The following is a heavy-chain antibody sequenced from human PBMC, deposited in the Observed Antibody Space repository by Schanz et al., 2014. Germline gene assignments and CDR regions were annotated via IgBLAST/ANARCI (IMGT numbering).Heavy chain of an antibody. CDR1: GFTVNTNY. CDR3: TRDEGRDGYNVAFDV. CDR2: MYINSGST. V-gene: IGHV3-53*01. D-gene: IGHD5-18*01. J-gene: IGHJ3*01. Sequence: EVQLVESGGGLIQPGGSLRLSCAVSGFTVNTNYMSWVRQVPGKGLEWISSMYINSGSTQYADSVKGRFIISRDSSKNTLFLQMHSLRLEDTAIYCCTRDEGRDGYNVAFDVWGQGTLVTVSS.